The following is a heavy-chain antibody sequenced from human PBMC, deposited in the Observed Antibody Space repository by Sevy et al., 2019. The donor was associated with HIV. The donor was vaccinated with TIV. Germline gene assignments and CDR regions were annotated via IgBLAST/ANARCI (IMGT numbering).Heavy chain of an antibody. CDR3: ARGSHDYGDYDRDVGFDY. CDR2: ISSTDNYI. CDR1: GFTFSSYT. V-gene: IGHV3-21*01. Sequence: GESLKISCADSGFTFSSYTMNSVRQAPEKGLEWVSSISSTDNYIYYADSLKGRFSISRDNAKNSLYLQMNSLRAEDTAVYYCARGSHDYGDYDRDVGFDYWGQGTLVTVSS. D-gene: IGHD4-17*01. J-gene: IGHJ4*02.